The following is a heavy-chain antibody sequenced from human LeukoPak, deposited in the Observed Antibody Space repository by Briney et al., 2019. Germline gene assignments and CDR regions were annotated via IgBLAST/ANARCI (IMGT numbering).Heavy chain of an antibody. J-gene: IGHJ6*03. CDR2: ISNFGDMI. CDR3: AKDATAVVGTVYMDV. V-gene: IGHV3-48*03. Sequence: GGSLRLSCAASGFTFSNYDITWVRQAPGKGLEWISHISNFGDMIHYADSVEGRFTISRDNAKNSLYLQMDSLRAEDTAVYYCAKDATAVVGTVYMDVWGKGTTVTISS. CDR1: GFTFSNYD. D-gene: IGHD6-13*01.